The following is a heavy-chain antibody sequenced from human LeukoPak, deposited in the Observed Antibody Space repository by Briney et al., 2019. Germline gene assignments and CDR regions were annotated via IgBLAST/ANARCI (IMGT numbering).Heavy chain of an antibody. CDR2: INHSGST. CDR1: GGSFSGYY. D-gene: IGHD3-10*01. Sequence: PSETLSLTCAVYGGSFSGYYWSWIRQPPGKGLEWIGEINHSGSTNYNPSLKSRVTISVDTSKNQFSLKLSSVTAADTAVYYCARFVGFGEFGFDYWGQGTLVTVSS. CDR3: ARFVGFGEFGFDY. J-gene: IGHJ4*02. V-gene: IGHV4-34*01.